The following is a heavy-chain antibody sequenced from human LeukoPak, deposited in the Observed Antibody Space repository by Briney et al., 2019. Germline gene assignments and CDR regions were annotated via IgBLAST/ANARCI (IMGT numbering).Heavy chain of an antibody. CDR3: ARGPYDSSGYYRSFDY. Sequence: ASVKVSCKASGYTFTSYDINWVRRATGQGLEWMGWMNPNSGNTGYAQKFQGRVTMTRNTSISTAYMELSSLRSEDTAVYYCARGPYDSSGYYRSFDYWGQGTLVTVSS. D-gene: IGHD3-22*01. CDR1: GYTFTSYD. J-gene: IGHJ4*02. V-gene: IGHV1-8*01. CDR2: MNPNSGNT.